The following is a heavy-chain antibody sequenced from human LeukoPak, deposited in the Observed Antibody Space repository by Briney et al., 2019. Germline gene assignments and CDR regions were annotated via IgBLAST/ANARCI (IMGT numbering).Heavy chain of an antibody. J-gene: IGHJ4*02. CDR1: GFTFSSYG. V-gene: IGHV3-48*03. CDR2: ITSSGGAI. Sequence: GGTLRLSCAASGFTFSSYGMNWVRQAPGKGLEWVSYITSSGGAIYYADSVKGRFTISRDNAKNSLYLQMNSLRAEDTAVYYCARDSGRRDSSSWYGSDYWGQGTLVTVTS. CDR3: ARDSGRRDSSSWYGSDY. D-gene: IGHD6-13*01.